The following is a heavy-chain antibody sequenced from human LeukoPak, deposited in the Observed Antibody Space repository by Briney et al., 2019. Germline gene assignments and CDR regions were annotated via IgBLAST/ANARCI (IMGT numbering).Heavy chain of an antibody. J-gene: IGHJ4*02. CDR2: ISYDGSNK. D-gene: IGHD2-2*02. Sequence: GGSLRLSCAASGFTFSSYGMHWVRQAPGKGLEWVAVISYDGSNKYYADSVKGRFTISRDNSKHTMYLQMNRLRAEDTAVYYCAKDSGYCSSTSCYMNYWGQGNLVTVSS. CDR3: AKDSGYCSSTSCYMNY. V-gene: IGHV3-30*18. CDR1: GFTFSSYG.